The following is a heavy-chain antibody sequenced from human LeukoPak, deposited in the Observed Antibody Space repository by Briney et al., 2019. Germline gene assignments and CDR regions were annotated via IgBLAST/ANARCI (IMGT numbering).Heavy chain of an antibody. V-gene: IGHV3-7*01. J-gene: IGHJ4*02. CDR3: AKLAVADRFDH. Sequence: GGSLRLSCAASGFTFSSYWMSWVRQAPGKGLEWVTNIKQDGSEKYYVDSVKGRFTISRDNARNSLYLQMNSLRAEDTAVYYCAKLAVADRFDHWGQGTLVTVSS. CDR2: IKQDGSEK. D-gene: IGHD6-19*01. CDR1: GFTFSSYW.